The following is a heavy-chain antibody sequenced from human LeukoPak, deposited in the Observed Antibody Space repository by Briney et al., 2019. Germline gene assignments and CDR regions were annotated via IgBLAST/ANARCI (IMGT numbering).Heavy chain of an antibody. D-gene: IGHD3-22*01. CDR1: GFTFSSYG. CDR3: AKDFGSYYDSSGYYYGILDY. Sequence: GGSLRLSCAASGFTFSSYGMHWVRQAPGKGLEWVAVISYDGSNKYYADSVKGRFTISRDNSKNTLYLQMNSLRAEDTAVYYCAKDFGSYYDSSGYYYGILDYWGQGTLVTVSS. CDR2: ISYDGSNK. J-gene: IGHJ4*02. V-gene: IGHV3-30*18.